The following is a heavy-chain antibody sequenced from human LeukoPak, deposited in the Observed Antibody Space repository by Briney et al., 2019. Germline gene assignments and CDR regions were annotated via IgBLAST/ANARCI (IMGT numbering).Heavy chain of an antibody. CDR2: INHSGST. J-gene: IGHJ3*02. CDR1: GGSFSGYY. CDR3: ARGSNPRGALDI. Sequence: KPSETLSLTCAVYGGSFSGYYWSWIRQPPGKGLEWIGEINHSGSTNYNPPLKSRVTISVDTSKNQFSLKLSSVTAADTAVYYCARGSNPRGALDIWGQGTMVTVSS. V-gene: IGHV4-34*01.